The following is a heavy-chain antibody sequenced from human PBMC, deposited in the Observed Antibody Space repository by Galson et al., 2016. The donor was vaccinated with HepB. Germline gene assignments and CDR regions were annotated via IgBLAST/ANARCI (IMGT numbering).Heavy chain of an antibody. J-gene: IGHJ4*02. V-gene: IGHV3-33*08. Sequence: SLRLSCATFDFTFSGYGMHWVRQAPGKGLEWVALIWFDGSKQYYSDSVKGRFTISSDNPRNTLYLQMNSLGAEDTAVYYCARSASYYDSNGYYRDPFDFWGPGTLVTVSS. CDR3: ARSASYYDSNGYYRDPFDF. D-gene: IGHD3-22*01. CDR2: IWFDGSKQ. CDR1: DFTFSGYG.